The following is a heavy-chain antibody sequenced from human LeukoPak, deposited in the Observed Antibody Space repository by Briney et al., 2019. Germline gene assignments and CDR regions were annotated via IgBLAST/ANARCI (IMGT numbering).Heavy chain of an antibody. J-gene: IGHJ5*02. CDR2: IYTSGST. Sequence: SETLSLTCTVSGGSISSYYWSWIRQPAGKGLEWIGRIYTSGSTNYNPSFKSRVTMSVDTSKNQFSLKLSSVTAADTAVYYCARGGIVVVPAATDWFDPWGQGTLVTVSS. V-gene: IGHV4-4*07. CDR1: GGSISSYY. D-gene: IGHD2-2*01. CDR3: ARGGIVVVPAATDWFDP.